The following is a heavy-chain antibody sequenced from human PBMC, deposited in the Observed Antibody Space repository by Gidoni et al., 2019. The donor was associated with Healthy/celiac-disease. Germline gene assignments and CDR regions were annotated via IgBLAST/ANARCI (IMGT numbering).Heavy chain of an antibody. V-gene: IGHV3-21*01. J-gene: IGHJ6*02. CDR2: ISSSSSYI. CDR1: GFTFSSYS. Sequence: EVQLVESGGGLVKPGGSLRLSCAASGFTFSSYSMNWVRQAPGKGLEWVSSISSSSSYIYYADSVKGRFTISRDNAKNSLYLQMNSLRAEDTAVYYCARDGTITMVQGDSSSAHYYYYGMDVWGQGTTVTVSS. D-gene: IGHD3-10*01. CDR3: ARDGTITMVQGDSSSAHYYYYGMDV.